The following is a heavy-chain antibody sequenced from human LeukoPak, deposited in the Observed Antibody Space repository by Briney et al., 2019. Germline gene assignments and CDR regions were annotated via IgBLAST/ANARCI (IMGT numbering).Heavy chain of an antibody. V-gene: IGHV3-33*01. CDR1: GFTFSSFG. D-gene: IGHD6-19*01. J-gene: IGHJ4*02. Sequence: PGGSLRLSCAASGFTFSSFGMHWVRQAPGKGLEWVAVIWYDASNKYYADSVKGRFTISRDNSKNTLFLQMNSLRAEDTAVYYCARWNSGWEFDYWGQGTLVSVSS. CDR3: ARWNSGWEFDY. CDR2: IWYDASNK.